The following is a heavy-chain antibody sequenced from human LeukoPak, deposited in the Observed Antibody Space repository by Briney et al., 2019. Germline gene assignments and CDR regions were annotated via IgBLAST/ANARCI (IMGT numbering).Heavy chain of an antibody. Sequence: PSETLSLTCAVHGGSFSGYYWSWIRQPPGKGLEWIGEINHSGSTNYNPSLKSRVTISVDTSKNQFSLKLSSVTAADTAVYYCARAKGSSSSRDWGQGTLVTVSS. J-gene: IGHJ4*02. V-gene: IGHV4-34*01. CDR3: ARAKGSSSSRD. CDR1: GGSFSGYY. CDR2: INHSGST. D-gene: IGHD6-13*01.